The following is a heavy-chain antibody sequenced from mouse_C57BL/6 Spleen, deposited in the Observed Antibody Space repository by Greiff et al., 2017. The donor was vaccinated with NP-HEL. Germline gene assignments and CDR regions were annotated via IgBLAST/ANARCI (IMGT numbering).Heavy chain of an antibody. V-gene: IGHV1-80*01. CDR1: GYAFSSYW. CDR2: IYPGDGDT. CDR3: ARPAGTAWFAY. D-gene: IGHD4-1*01. Sequence: QVQLKESGAELVKPGASVKISCKASGYAFSSYWMNWVKQRPGKGLEWIGQIYPGDGDTNYNGKFKGKATLTADKSSSTAYMQLSSLTSEDSAVYFCARPAGTAWFAYWGQGTLVTVSA. J-gene: IGHJ3*01.